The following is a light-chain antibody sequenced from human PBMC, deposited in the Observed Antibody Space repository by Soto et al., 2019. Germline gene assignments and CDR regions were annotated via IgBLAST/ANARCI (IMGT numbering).Light chain of an antibody. CDR3: QQDNSWPIT. Sequence: EIQMTQSPSSLSASVGDRVTITCRASQDISSWLAWYQQKPGKVPKLLINDASNLQSGVPSRFSGSGSGTDFTLTISSLQPEDFATYYCQQDNSWPITFGQGTRVEIK. CDR2: DAS. J-gene: IGKJ5*01. V-gene: IGKV1-12*01. CDR1: QDISSW.